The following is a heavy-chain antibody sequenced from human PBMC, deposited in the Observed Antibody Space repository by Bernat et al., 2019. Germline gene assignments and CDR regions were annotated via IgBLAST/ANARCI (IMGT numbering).Heavy chain of an antibody. CDR2: ISSSSSYI. J-gene: IGHJ6*03. CDR1: GFTFSSYS. D-gene: IGHD2-8*02. V-gene: IGHV3-21*01. CDR3: ARDTPRGCTGGVCKSYYYYYYYMDV. Sequence: EVQLVESGGGLVKPGGSLRLSCAASGFTFSSYSMNWVRQAPGKGLEWVSSISSSSSYIYYADSVKGRFTISRDNAKNSLYLQMNSLRAEDTAVYYCARDTPRGCTGGVCKSYYYYYYYMDVCGKGTAVTVS.